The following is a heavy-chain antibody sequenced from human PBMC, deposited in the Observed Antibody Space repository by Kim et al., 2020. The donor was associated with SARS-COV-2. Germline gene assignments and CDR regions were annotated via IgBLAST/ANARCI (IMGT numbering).Heavy chain of an antibody. J-gene: IGHJ3*02. Sequence: SSSSYIYYADSVKGRFTISRDNAKNSLYLQMNSLRAEDTAVYYCAAITSIWGQGTMVTVSS. CDR3: AAITSI. V-gene: IGHV3-21*01. CDR2: SSSSYI. D-gene: IGHD3-10*01.